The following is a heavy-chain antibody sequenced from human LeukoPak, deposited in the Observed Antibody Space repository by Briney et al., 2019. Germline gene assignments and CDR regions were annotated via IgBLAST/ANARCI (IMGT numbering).Heavy chain of an antibody. CDR2: IYYSGST. V-gene: IGHV4-39*01. D-gene: IGHD6-13*01. CDR1: GGSISSSSYY. Sequence: PSETLSLTCTVSGGSISSSSYYWGWIRQPPGKGLEWIGSIYYSGSTYYNPSLKSRVTISVDTSKNQFSLKLSSVTAADTAVYCCARGGRGSSWSYNWFDPWGQGTLVTVSS. J-gene: IGHJ5*02. CDR3: ARGGRGSSWSYNWFDP.